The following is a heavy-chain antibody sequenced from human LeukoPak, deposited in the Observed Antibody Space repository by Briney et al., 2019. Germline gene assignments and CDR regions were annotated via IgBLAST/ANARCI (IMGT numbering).Heavy chain of an antibody. Sequence: PGGSLRLSCAASRFTFSSYGMHWVRQAPGKGLEWVAFIRYDGSNKYYADSVKGRFTISRDNSKNTLYLQMNSLRAEDTAVYYCAKDWGWYSSGWHFDYWGQGTLVTVSS. V-gene: IGHV3-30*02. J-gene: IGHJ4*02. CDR1: RFTFSSYG. D-gene: IGHD6-19*01. CDR2: IRYDGSNK. CDR3: AKDWGWYSSGWHFDY.